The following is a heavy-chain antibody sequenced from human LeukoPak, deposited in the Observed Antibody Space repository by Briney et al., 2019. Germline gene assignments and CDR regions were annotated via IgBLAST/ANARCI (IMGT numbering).Heavy chain of an antibody. CDR1: GGSISSSSFY. J-gene: IGHJ4*02. V-gene: IGHV4-39*02. Sequence: SSETLSLTCTVSGGSISSSSFYWGWIRQPPGKGLEWIGSIYYSGTTYYNPSLKSRVTISVDTSKNQFSLKPSSVTAADTAVYYCARDYSDSSGYPGYFDYWGQGTLVTVSS. CDR2: IYYSGTT. D-gene: IGHD3-22*01. CDR3: ARDYSDSSGYPGYFDY.